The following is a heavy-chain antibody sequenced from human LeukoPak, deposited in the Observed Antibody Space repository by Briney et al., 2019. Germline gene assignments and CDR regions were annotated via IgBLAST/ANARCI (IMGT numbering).Heavy chain of an antibody. CDR2: ISGSGSST. J-gene: IGHJ4*02. V-gene: IGHV3-23*01. CDR3: AKGKGDIVVVPGDY. CDR1: GFTFSSYA. Sequence: GGSLRLSCAASGFTFSSYAMSWVRQAPGKGLEWVSAISGSGSSTYYADSVKGRFTISRDNSKNTLYLQMNSLRAEDTAVYYCAKGKGDIVVVPGDYWGQGTLVTVSS. D-gene: IGHD2-2*01.